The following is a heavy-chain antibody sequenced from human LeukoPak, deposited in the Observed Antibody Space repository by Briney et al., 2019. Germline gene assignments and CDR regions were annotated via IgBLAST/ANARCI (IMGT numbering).Heavy chain of an antibody. D-gene: IGHD3-3*01. J-gene: IGHJ6*03. V-gene: IGHV4-39*01. Sequence: SETLSLTCTVSGGSISSSSYYWGWIRQPPGKGLEWNGSIYYSGSTYYNPSLKSRVTISVDTSKNQFSLKLSSVTAADTAVYYCARHPNLLRFLEWLPGSMDVWGKGTTVTVSS. CDR1: GGSISSSSYY. CDR3: ARHPNLLRFLEWLPGSMDV. CDR2: IYYSGST.